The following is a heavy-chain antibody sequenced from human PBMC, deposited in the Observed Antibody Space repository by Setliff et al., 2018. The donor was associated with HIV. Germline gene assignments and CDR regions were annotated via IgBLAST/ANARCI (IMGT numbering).Heavy chain of an antibody. CDR3: AQLGMVDDFDY. CDR2: IYYSGST. J-gene: IGHJ4*02. CDR1: GDSVSSRSYY. V-gene: IGHV4-61*03. D-gene: IGHD1-1*01. Sequence: SETLSLTCTVSGDSVSSRSYYWSWIRQPPGKGLEWIGYIYYSGSTNYNPSLKSRVTISVDTSKNHFSLKLRSVPAADTAVYYCAQLGMVDDFDYWGQGTLGTVSS.